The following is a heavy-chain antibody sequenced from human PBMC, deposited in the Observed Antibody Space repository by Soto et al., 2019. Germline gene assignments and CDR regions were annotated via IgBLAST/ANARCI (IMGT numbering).Heavy chain of an antibody. Sequence: PGGSLRLSCAASGFTFSSYSMNWVRQAPGKGLEWVSSISSSSSYIYYADSVKGRFTISRDNAKNSLYLQMNSLRAEDTAVYYCARVGVGATHPIDYWGQGTLVTVSS. D-gene: IGHD1-26*01. V-gene: IGHV3-21*01. CDR2: ISSSSSYI. J-gene: IGHJ4*02. CDR1: GFTFSSYS. CDR3: ARVGVGATHPIDY.